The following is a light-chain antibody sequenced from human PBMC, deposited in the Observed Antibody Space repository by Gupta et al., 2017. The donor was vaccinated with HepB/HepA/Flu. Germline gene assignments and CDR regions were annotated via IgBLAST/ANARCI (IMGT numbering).Light chain of an antibody. CDR2: EVN. CDR1: SSDVGGYNY. J-gene: IGLJ1*01. Sequence: QSALTQPPSASGSPGQSVTISCTGTSSDVGGYNYVSWYQQHPGKAPKLMIYEVNKRPTGVPDRFSGAKSGNTASLTVSGRQAEDEGDYYCSSYAGSINVFGNGTKVTVL. V-gene: IGLV2-8*01. CDR3: SSYAGSINV.